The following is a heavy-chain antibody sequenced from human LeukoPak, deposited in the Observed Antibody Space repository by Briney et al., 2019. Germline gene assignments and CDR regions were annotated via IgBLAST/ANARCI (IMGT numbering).Heavy chain of an antibody. CDR2: VSGSGGST. V-gene: IGHV3-23*01. CDR3: AKDIGNYNWHFDF. J-gene: IGHJ2*01. D-gene: IGHD4-11*01. CDR1: GFTFTSYA. Sequence: GGSLRLSCAASGFTFTSYAVSWVRQAPGKGLEWVSAVSGSGGSTYYADSVKGQFTVSRDNSKNTLYLLMNSLRADDTAIYYCAKDIGNYNWHFDFWGRGTLVTVSS.